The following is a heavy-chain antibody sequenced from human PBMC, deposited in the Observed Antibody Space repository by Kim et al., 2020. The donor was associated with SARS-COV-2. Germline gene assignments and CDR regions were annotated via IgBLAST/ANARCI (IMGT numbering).Heavy chain of an antibody. CDR2: ISYDGSNK. D-gene: IGHD4-17*01. CDR1: GFTFSSCG. V-gene: IGHV3-30*03. Sequence: GGSLRLSCAASGFTFSSCGMHWVRQAPGKGLEWVAAISYDGSNKNYADSVKGRFTISRDNSKNTLYLQMNSLRAEDTAVYFCARATRSALRALDYWGQGTMVSVSS. J-gene: IGHJ4*02. CDR3: ARATRSALRALDY.